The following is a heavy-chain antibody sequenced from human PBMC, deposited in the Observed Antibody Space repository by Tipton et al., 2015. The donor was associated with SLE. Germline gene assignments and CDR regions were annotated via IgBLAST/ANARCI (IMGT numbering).Heavy chain of an antibody. CDR3: ARQGGRSVAYYNVYYFDS. J-gene: IGHJ4*02. CDR2: FSYSGTT. Sequence: TLSLTCTVSGGSISNNHYFWGWLRQPPGKGLEWIGSFSYSGTTYYNPSLRSRVTISGDMSKNQFSLKLKSVTAPDTAVYYCARQGGRSVAYYNVYYFDSWGQGTLVSVSS. CDR1: GGSISNNHYF. V-gene: IGHV4-39*01. D-gene: IGHD3-10*02.